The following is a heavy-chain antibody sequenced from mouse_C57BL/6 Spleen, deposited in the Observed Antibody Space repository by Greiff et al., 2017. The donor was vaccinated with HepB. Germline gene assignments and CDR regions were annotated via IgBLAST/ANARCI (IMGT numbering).Heavy chain of an antibody. V-gene: IGHV1-15*01. D-gene: IGHD2-2*01. CDR2: INPGTGGT. J-gene: IGHJ3*01. Sequence: QVQLQQSGAELVKPGASVTLSCKASGYTFTGYDMYWVKQTPENGLEWIGAINPGTGGTAYNQKFKGKAILTADKSSSTAYMELRSLTSEDSAVYCGTPRVTSGWGQGTLVTVSA. CDR3: TPRVTSG. CDR1: GYTFTGYD.